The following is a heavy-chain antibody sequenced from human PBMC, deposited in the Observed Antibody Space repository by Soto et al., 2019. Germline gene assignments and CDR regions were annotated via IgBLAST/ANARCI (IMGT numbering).Heavy chain of an antibody. Sequence: GASVKVSCKASGYTFTSYAMHWVRQAPGQRHEWMGWINAGNGNTKYSQKFQGRVTITRDTSASTAYMELSSLRSEDTAVYYCARDVDTGYYYYGMDVWGQGTTVTVSS. CDR1: GYTFTSYA. CDR3: ARDVDTGYYYYGMDV. J-gene: IGHJ6*02. V-gene: IGHV1-3*01. CDR2: INAGNGNT.